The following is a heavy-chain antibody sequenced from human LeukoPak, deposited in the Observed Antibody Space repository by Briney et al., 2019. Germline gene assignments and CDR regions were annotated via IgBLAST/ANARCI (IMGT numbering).Heavy chain of an antibody. D-gene: IGHD4-23*01. CDR2: IYTSGST. CDR1: GGSISSGSYY. CDR3: ARDDSGGGNSEPNCYMDV. Sequence: SETLSLTCTVSGGSISSGSYYWSWIRQPAGKGLEWIGRIYTSGSTNYNPSLKSRVTISVDTSKNQFSLKLSSVTAADTAVYYCARDDSGGGNSEPNCYMDVWGKGTTVTVSS. V-gene: IGHV4-61*02. J-gene: IGHJ6*03.